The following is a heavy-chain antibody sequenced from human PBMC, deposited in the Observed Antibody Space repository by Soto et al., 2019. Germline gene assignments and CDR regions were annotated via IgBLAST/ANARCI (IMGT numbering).Heavy chain of an antibody. Sequence: PSETLSLTCTVSGGSISSYYWSWIRQPPGKGLEWIGYIYYSGSTNYNPSLKSRVTISVDTSKNQFSLKLSSVTAADTAVYYCARDARPYSSSWGPLPGNWFDPWGQGTLVTVSS. CDR1: GGSISSYY. J-gene: IGHJ5*02. CDR2: IYYSGST. D-gene: IGHD6-13*01. CDR3: ARDARPYSSSWGPLPGNWFDP. V-gene: IGHV4-59*01.